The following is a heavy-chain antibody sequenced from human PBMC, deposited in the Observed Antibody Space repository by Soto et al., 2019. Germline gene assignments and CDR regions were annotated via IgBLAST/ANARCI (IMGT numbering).Heavy chain of an antibody. J-gene: IGHJ4*02. Sequence: GGLLRLSCAASGFTFSSYAMHWVRQAPGKGLEWVAVISYDGSNKNYADSVKGRFTISRDNSKNTLSLQMNSLRAEDTAVYFCARKVGMQFDYWGQGTQVTVSS. CDR1: GFTFSSYA. CDR2: ISYDGSNK. V-gene: IGHV3-30*04. D-gene: IGHD2-21*01. CDR3: ARKVGMQFDY.